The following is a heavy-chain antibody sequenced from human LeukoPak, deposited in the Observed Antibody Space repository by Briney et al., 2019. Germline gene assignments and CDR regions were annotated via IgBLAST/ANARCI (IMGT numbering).Heavy chain of an antibody. Sequence: PGGSLRLSCAASGFTFSSYWMHWVRQAPGKGLVWVSRINSDGSSTSYADSVKGRFTISRDNSKNTLYLQMNSLRAEDTAVYYCAKARYSRTHGSAIDYWGQGTLVTVSS. CDR3: AKARYSRTHGSAIDY. V-gene: IGHV3-74*01. D-gene: IGHD1-14*01. CDR2: INSDGSST. J-gene: IGHJ4*02. CDR1: GFTFSSYW.